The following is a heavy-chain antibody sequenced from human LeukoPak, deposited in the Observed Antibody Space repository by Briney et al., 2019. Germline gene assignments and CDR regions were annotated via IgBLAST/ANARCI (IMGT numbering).Heavy chain of an antibody. CDR2: INSRGSAI. CDR3: ARDRYGGLDY. V-gene: IGHV3-48*03. D-gene: IGHD4-23*01. Sequence: GGSLRLSCAASGFTFSSYEMNWVGQAPGKGLEWVSYINSRGSAIYHADSVKGRFTISRDNAKNSLYLQMNSLRAEDTAVYYCARDRYGGLDYWGQGTLVTVSS. CDR1: GFTFSSYE. J-gene: IGHJ4*02.